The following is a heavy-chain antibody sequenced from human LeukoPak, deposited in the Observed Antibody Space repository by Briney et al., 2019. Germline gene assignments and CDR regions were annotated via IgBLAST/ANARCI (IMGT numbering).Heavy chain of an antibody. Sequence: GASVKVSCKTSVYTFTSHGISWVRQAPGQGLEWMGWISANNGDTKYAQRMQDRLSMTTDTSTSTAYMDLRSLSSDDTAIYYCARDWPTVIADYWGQGTLVTVSS. CDR1: VYTFTSHG. CDR3: ARDWPTVIADY. CDR2: ISANNGDT. D-gene: IGHD4-11*01. V-gene: IGHV1-18*01. J-gene: IGHJ4*02.